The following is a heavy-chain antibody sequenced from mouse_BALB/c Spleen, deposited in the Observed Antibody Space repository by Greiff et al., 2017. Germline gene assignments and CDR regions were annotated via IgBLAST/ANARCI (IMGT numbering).Heavy chain of an antibody. J-gene: IGHJ4*01. CDR3: ARRGYADAMDY. D-gene: IGHD2-14*01. Sequence: DVHLVESGGGLVKLGGSLKLSCAASGFTFSSYYMSWVRQTPEKRLELVAAINSNGGSTYYPDTVKGRFTISRDNAKNTLYLQMSSLKSEDTALYYCARRGYADAMDYWGQGTSVTVSS. V-gene: IGHV5-6-2*01. CDR1: GFTFSSYY. CDR2: INSNGGST.